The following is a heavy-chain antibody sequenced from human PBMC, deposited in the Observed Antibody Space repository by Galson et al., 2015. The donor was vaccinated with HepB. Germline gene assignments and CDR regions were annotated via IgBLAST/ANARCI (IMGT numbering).Heavy chain of an antibody. Sequence: SETLSLTCTVSGGSITRSSYYWGWIRQPPGKGLEWIGSIYYSGSTYYNPSLKSRVTISVDTSKNLFSLKLSSVTAADTAVYYCASEDSSSWYHQYNWFDPWGQGTLVTVSS. J-gene: IGHJ5*02. CDR3: ASEDSSSWYHQYNWFDP. CDR2: IYYSGST. V-gene: IGHV4-39*07. CDR1: GGSITRSSYY. D-gene: IGHD6-13*01.